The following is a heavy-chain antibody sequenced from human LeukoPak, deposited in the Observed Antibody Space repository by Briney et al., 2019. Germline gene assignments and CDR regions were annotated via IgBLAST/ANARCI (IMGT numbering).Heavy chain of an antibody. CDR3: VKDNGRWFDP. V-gene: IGHV4-39*07. D-gene: IGHD1-26*01. CDR2: IYYSGST. Sequence: SETLSLTCTVSGGSISSSSYYWGWIRQPPGKGLEWIGSIYYSGSTYYNPSLKSRVTISVDRSKNQFSLKLSSVTAADTAIYYCVKDNGRWFDPWGQGTLVIVSS. J-gene: IGHJ5*02. CDR1: GGSISSSSYY.